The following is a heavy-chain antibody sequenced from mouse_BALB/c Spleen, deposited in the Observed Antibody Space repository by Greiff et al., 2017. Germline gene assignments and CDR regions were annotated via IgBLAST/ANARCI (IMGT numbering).Heavy chain of an antibody. D-gene: IGHD2-4*01. Sequence: EVKLVESGGGLVQPGGSRKLSCAASGFTFSSFGMHWVRQAPEKGLEWVAYISSGSSTIYYADTVKGRFTISRDNPKNTLFLQMTSLRSEDTAMYYCATYDYDAFAYWGQGTLVTVSA. CDR1: GFTFSSFG. J-gene: IGHJ3*01. V-gene: IGHV5-17*02. CDR3: ATYDYDAFAY. CDR2: ISSGSSTI.